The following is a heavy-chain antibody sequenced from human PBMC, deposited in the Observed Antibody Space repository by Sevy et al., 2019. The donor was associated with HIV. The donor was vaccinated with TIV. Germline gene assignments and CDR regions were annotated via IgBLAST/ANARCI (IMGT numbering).Heavy chain of an antibody. V-gene: IGHV3-72*01. J-gene: IGHJ4*02. CDR2: IRNKADSYTT. CDR3: ATHAGIAAAGRVFDY. CDR1: GFTFSDHY. Sequence: GESLRLSCAASGFTFSDHYMEWVRQAPGKGLEWVGRIRNKADSYTTEYAASVKGRFTISRDDSENSLYLLMNSLKTEDTAVYYCATHAGIAAAGRVFDYWGQGTLVTVSS. D-gene: IGHD6-13*01.